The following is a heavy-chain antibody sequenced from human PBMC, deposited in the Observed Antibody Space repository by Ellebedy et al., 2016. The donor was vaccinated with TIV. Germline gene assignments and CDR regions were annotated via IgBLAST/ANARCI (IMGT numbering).Heavy chain of an antibody. CDR1: GFTLSSYW. Sequence: GESLKISXAASGFTLSSYWMNWVRQAPWKGLEWLANIQLDGSAKYYLDSLEGRFTSSRDSAKNSFYLQMNSLRAEDTAVYYCHYSAAAAGVDIWGQGTMVTVSS. J-gene: IGHJ3*02. V-gene: IGHV3-7*01. CDR3: HYSAAAAGVDI. D-gene: IGHD6-13*01. CDR2: IQLDGSAK.